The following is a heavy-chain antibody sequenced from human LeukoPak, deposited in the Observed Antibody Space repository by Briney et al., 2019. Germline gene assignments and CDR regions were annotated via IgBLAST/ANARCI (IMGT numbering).Heavy chain of an antibody. Sequence: ASETLSLTCAVYGGSFSGYYLSWIRQPPGKGLEWIGEINHSGSTNYNPSLKSRVTISVDTSKNQFSPKLSSVTAADTAVYYCARGFGYDFWSGYPYYFDYWGQGTLVTVSS. CDR3: ARGFGYDFWSGYPYYFDY. J-gene: IGHJ4*02. CDR2: INHSGST. V-gene: IGHV4-34*01. D-gene: IGHD3-3*01. CDR1: GGSFSGYY.